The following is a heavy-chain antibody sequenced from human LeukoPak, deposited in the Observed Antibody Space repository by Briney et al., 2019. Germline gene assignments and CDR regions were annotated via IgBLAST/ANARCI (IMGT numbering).Heavy chain of an antibody. D-gene: IGHD2-2*01. Sequence: SETLSLTCTVSGGSISSSSYYWGWIRQPPGKGLEWIGSIYYSGSTYYNPSLKSRVTISVDTSKNQFSQKLSSVTAADTAVYYCARADCSSTSCYERPVEGFDPWGQGTQVTVSS. CDR3: ARADCSSTSCYERPVEGFDP. V-gene: IGHV4-39*07. J-gene: IGHJ5*02. CDR2: IYYSGST. CDR1: GGSISSSSYY.